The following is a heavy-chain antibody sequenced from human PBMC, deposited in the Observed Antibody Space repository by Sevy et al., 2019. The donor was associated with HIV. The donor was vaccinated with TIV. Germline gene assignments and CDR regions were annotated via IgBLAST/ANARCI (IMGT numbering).Heavy chain of an antibody. CDR3: ARGFMGADYYYGMDV. D-gene: IGHD3-3*01. J-gene: IGHJ6*02. V-gene: IGHV3-48*02. CDR1: RLTFSSSS. Sequence: GGSLRLSCAASRLTFSSSSVNLVRQAPGKGLEWVSYISSSSTTIYYADSVKGRFTISRDNAKNSLYLQMNSLRDEDTAVYYCARGFMGADYYYGMDVWGQGTTVTVSS. CDR2: ISSSSTTI.